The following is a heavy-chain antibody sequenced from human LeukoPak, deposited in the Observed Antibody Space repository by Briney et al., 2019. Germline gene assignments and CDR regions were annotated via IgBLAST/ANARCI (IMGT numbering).Heavy chain of an antibody. Sequence: GASVKVSCKASGYTFTGYFIHWVRQAPGQGLEWTGWINADTGVTNYAQKLQGRVTMTTDTSTSTAYMELRSLRSDDTAVYYCARETDLLDAFDIWGQGTMVTVSS. V-gene: IGHV1-18*04. D-gene: IGHD2-21*02. CDR1: GYTFTGYF. CDR2: INADTGVT. J-gene: IGHJ3*02. CDR3: ARETDLLDAFDI.